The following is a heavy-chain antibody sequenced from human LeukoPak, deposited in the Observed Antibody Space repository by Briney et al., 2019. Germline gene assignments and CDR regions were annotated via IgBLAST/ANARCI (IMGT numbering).Heavy chain of an antibody. CDR1: GFTFSSYA. V-gene: IGHV3-30*04. D-gene: IGHD2-21*02. CDR2: ISYDGSNK. Sequence: GGSLRLSCAASGFTFSSYAMHWVRQAPGKGLEWVAVISYDGSNKYYADSVKGRFTISRDNSKNALYLQMNSLRAEGTAVYYCARDRRIVVVTAIPDYWGQGTLVTVSS. J-gene: IGHJ4*02. CDR3: ARDRRIVVVTAIPDY.